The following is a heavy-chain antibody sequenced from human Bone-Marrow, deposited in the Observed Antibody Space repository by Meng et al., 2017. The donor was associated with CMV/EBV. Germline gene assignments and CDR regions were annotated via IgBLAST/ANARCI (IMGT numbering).Heavy chain of an antibody. CDR1: GFTVSSNY. D-gene: IGHD6-13*01. CDR2: IYSGGST. CDR3: ATIAAAGKGSDY. V-gene: IGHV3-53*01. J-gene: IGHJ4*02. Sequence: GESLKISCAASGFTVSSNYMNWVRQAPGKGLEWVSVIYSGGSTYYADSVKGRFTISRDNSKNTLYLQMNSLRAEDTAVYYCATIAAAGKGSDYWGQGTRVTGSS.